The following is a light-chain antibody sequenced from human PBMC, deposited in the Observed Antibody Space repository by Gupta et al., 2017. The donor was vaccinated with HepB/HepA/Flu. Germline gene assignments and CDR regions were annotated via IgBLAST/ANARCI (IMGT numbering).Light chain of an antibody. CDR3: SSYTTTRTVV. CDR1: SSDVGAYSY. CDR2: DVS. Sequence: QSALTQPASVSGSPGQSITISCTGTSSDVGAYSYVSWYQHHPAKAPKLMIYDVSNRPSGVSNRFSGSKSGNTASLTISGLQVEDEADYYCSSYTTTRTVVFGGGTKLTVL. V-gene: IGLV2-14*03. J-gene: IGLJ2*01.